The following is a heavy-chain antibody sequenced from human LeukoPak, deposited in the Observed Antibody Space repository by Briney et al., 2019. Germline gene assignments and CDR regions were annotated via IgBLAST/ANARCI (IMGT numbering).Heavy chain of an antibody. Sequence: GRSLRLSCAASGFTFSSYGMHWVRQAQGKGLEWVAVIWYDGSNKYYADSVKGRFTISRDNSKNTLYLQMNSLRAEDTAVYYCAKDLGIAAAGADYWGQGTLVTVSS. CDR1: GFTFSSYG. CDR3: AKDLGIAAAGADY. J-gene: IGHJ4*02. V-gene: IGHV3-33*06. CDR2: IWYDGSNK. D-gene: IGHD6-13*01.